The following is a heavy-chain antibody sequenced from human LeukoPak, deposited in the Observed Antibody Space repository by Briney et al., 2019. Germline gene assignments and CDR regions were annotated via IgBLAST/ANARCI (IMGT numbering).Heavy chain of an antibody. J-gene: IGHJ4*02. Sequence: GESLKISCKACGYNFSDYWIGWVRHMPGKGLEWMTIIYPDDSETRYSPSLQGQVTISADKSMSAAYLQWSSLRASDTAIYYCARLMAEGTFDYWGQGTLVTVSS. CDR3: ARLMAEGTFDY. D-gene: IGHD2-8*01. V-gene: IGHV5-51*01. CDR1: GYNFSDYW. CDR2: IYPDDSET.